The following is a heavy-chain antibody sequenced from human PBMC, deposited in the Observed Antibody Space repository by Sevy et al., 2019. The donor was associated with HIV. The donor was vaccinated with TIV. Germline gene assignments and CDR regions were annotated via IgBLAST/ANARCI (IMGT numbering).Heavy chain of an antibody. J-gene: IGHJ4*02. V-gene: IGHV4-59*08. Sequence: SETLALTCTVSGGSITSLYWNWIRQPPGKGLEWIANIYYNGHINYNPSLKSRVTLSLDTSKNQFSLRLSSVSAADTAMYYCAGENAWGRGYSWGQGTLVTVSS. CDR2: IYYNGHI. CDR1: GGSITSLY. CDR3: AGENAWGRGYS. D-gene: IGHD1-26*01.